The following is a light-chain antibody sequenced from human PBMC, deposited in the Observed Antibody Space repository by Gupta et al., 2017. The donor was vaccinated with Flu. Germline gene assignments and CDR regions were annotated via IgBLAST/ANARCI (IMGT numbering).Light chain of an antibody. CDR3: GSYTSSSTWV. V-gene: IGLV2-14*01. CDR1: SSAIAYNW. CDR2: EVT. J-gene: IGLJ3*02. Sequence: HSALTQPASVSGSPGQSITISCTGTSSAIAYNWVSWYQQHPGKAPKLIIYEVTHRPSGVSNRFSASKSDNTASLTISGLQAEDEAEYYCGSYTSSSTWVFGGGTRLTVL.